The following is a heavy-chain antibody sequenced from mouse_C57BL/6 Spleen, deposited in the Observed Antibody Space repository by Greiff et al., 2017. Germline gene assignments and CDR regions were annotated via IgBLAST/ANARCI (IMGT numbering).Heavy chain of an antibody. Sequence: QVQLQQPGAELVMPGASVKLSCKASGYTFTSYWMHWVKQRPGQGLEWIGEIDPSDSYTNYNQKFKGKSTLTVDKSSSTAYMQRSSLTSEDSAVYYCARDTTRWFAYWGQGTLVTVSA. V-gene: IGHV1-69*01. J-gene: IGHJ3*01. CDR2: IDPSDSYT. CDR3: ARDTTRWFAY. CDR1: GYTFTSYW. D-gene: IGHD1-1*01.